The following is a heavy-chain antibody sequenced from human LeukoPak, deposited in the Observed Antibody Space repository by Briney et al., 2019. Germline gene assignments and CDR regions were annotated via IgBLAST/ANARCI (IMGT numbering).Heavy chain of an antibody. CDR3: GRHSYGLAFDI. J-gene: IGHJ3*02. CDR1: GGSISSSSYY. CDR2: IYYSGST. D-gene: IGHD1-26*01. V-gene: IGHV4-39*01. Sequence: SETLSLTCTVSGGSISSSSYYWGWIRQPPGKGLEWIGSIYYSGSTYYNPSLKSRVTISVDTSKNQFSLKLSSVTAADTAVYYCGRHSYGLAFDIWGQGTMVTVSS.